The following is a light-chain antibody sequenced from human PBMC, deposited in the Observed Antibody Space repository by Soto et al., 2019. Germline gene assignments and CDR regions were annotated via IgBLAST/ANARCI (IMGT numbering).Light chain of an antibody. CDR2: DAS. J-gene: IGKJ1*01. CDR3: QQYNSYSPWT. V-gene: IGKV1-33*01. Sequence: DIQMTQSPSSLSASVGDRVTITCQGSQDISNYLNWYQQKPGKAPKLLIYDASNLESGVPSRFSGSGSGTEFTLTISSLQPDDFATYYCQQYNSYSPWTFGQGTKVDI. CDR1: QDISNY.